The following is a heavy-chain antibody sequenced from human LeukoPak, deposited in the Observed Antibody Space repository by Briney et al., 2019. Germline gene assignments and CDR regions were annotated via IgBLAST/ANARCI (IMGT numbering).Heavy chain of an antibody. CDR1: GFIFGDYN. CDR2: ISGSGGST. V-gene: IGHV3-23*01. CDR3: AKAESGSPYYYYYGMDV. J-gene: IGHJ6*02. D-gene: IGHD2-15*01. Sequence: GGSLRLSCAASGFIFGDYNMNWVRQAPGKGLEWVSAISGSGGSTYYADSVKGRFTISRDNSKNTLYLQMNSLRAEDTAVYYCAKAESGSPYYYYYGMDVWGQGTTVTVSS.